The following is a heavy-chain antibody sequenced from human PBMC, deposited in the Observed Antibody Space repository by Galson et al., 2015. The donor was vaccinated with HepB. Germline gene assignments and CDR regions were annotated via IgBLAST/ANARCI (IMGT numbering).Heavy chain of an antibody. CDR2: INHSGST. V-gene: IGHV4-34*01. D-gene: IGHD1-1*01. CDR3: ARLLGGTTWVAFDI. CDR1: GGSFSGFY. Sequence: SETLSLTCAVYGGSFSGFYWTWIRQSPGKGLEWIGEINHSGSTNYNPSLKSRVTISVDMSKNQFSLRLTSVTAADTAVYYCARLLGGTTWVAFDIWGHGRMVIVSS. J-gene: IGHJ3*02.